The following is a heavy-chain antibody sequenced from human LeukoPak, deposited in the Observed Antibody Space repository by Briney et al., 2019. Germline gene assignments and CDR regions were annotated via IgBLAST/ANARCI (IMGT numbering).Heavy chain of an antibody. CDR1: GFTFSSYA. Sequence: PGGSLRLSCAASGFTFSSYAMHWVRQAPGKGLEWVAVISYDGSNKYYADSVKGRFTISRDNSKNTLYLQMNSLRAEDTAVYYCVRHDGRGGATMGAFDSWGQGSLVTVSS. J-gene: IGHJ5*01. V-gene: IGHV3-30-3*01. CDR3: VRHDGRGGATMGAFDS. CDR2: ISYDGSNK. D-gene: IGHD4/OR15-4a*01.